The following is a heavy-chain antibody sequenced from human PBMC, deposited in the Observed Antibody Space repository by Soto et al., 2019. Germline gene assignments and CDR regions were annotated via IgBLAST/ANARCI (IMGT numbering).Heavy chain of an antibody. CDR1: GFTFSSHA. Sequence: QVQLVESGGSVVQPGRSLRLSCVASGFTFSSHAMHWVRQAPGKGLEWVAVIWYDGSKKYYADSVKGRFTVARDDSKNTLYLQMNSLRVEDTAVYYCSRDPAYSNYDFDYWGQGTLVTVSP. V-gene: IGHV3-33*01. D-gene: IGHD5-12*01. J-gene: IGHJ4*02. CDR3: SRDPAYSNYDFDY. CDR2: IWYDGSKK.